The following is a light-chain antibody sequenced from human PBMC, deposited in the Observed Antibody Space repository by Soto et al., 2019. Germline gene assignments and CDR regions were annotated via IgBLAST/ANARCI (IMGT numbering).Light chain of an antibody. CDR3: QQLYGYPIT. V-gene: IGKV1-9*01. CDR2: AAS. Sequence: IQLTQSPSSLSPSVGDRVTITCRASQGINSYLAWYQQKPGKAPKLLIYAASTLQGGVPSRFSGSGSGTDFTLTINSLQPEDFATYYCQQLYGYPITFGQGTRLENK. J-gene: IGKJ5*01. CDR1: QGINSY.